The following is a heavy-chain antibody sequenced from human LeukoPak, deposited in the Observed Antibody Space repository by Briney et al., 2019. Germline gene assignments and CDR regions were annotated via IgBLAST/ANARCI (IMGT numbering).Heavy chain of an antibody. D-gene: IGHD3-3*01. Sequence: PGGALRLSCAASGFTFSSYGMHLVRQAPGKGLEGVAVIWYDGGNKYYADSVKGRFTIYRDNYKNTLYLQMNSLRAEDTAVYYCARGGVGVAKGFWFDPWGQGTLVTVSP. V-gene: IGHV3-33*01. CDR3: ARGGVGVAKGFWFDP. CDR2: IWYDGGNK. J-gene: IGHJ5*02. CDR1: GFTFSSYG.